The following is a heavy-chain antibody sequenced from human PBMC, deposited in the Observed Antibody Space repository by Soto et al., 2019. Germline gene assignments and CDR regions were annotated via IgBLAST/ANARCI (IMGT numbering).Heavy chain of an antibody. CDR3: ANDKRPAGSQWLLPI. Sequence: GRSLRLSSGTSGFTCSSCAMTWVRQTTGMGLQWVSAISDSSDSTYYADSVRGRITISRDNAKNTLYQKLNNLGAQETAIYYCANDKRPAGSQWLLPIWGQASLVTVSS. J-gene: IGHJ4*02. CDR1: GFTCSSCA. V-gene: IGHV3-23*01. D-gene: IGHD6-19*01. CDR2: ISDSSDST.